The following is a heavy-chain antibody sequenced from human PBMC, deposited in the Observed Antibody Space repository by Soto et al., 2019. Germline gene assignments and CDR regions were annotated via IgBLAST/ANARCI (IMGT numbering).Heavy chain of an antibody. Sequence: QVQLVQSGAEVKKPGASVKVSCKASGYTFTSYGISWVRQAPGQGLEWMGWISAYNGNTNYAQKLQGRVTMTTDTSTSTGYMELRSLRSDDTAVYYCARTGYCSSTSCPNFQHWGQGTLVTVCS. J-gene: IGHJ1*01. D-gene: IGHD2-2*01. CDR1: GYTFTSYG. V-gene: IGHV1-18*01. CDR2: ISAYNGNT. CDR3: ARTGYCSSTSCPNFQH.